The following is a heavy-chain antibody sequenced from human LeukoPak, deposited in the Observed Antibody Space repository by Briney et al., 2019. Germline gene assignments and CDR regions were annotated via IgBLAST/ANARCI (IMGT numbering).Heavy chain of an antibody. CDR1: GGSISSYY. V-gene: IGHV4-59*12. CDR3: ARATTGEPYSWFDP. D-gene: IGHD3-16*01. CDR2: IYCSEST. Sequence: SVTLSLTCTVSGGSISSYYWSWIRQAPGKGLEWIGYIYCSESTNDTPSLRSRVTISVDTNIQQFSLKLSLRADDTTAGYCVARATTGEPYSWFDPWGQGTLVTVSS. J-gene: IGHJ5*02.